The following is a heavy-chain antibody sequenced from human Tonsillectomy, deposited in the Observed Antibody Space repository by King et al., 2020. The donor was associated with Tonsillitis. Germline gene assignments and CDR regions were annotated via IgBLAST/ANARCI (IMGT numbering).Heavy chain of an antibody. V-gene: IGHV3-9*01. CDR1: GFTFDDYA. D-gene: IGHD3-22*01. CDR3: AKDMAYDSSGPVAFDI. CDR2: ISWNSGSI. J-gene: IGHJ3*02. Sequence: VQLVESGGGLVQPGRSLRLSCAASGFTFDDYAMHWFRQAPGKGLEWVSGISWNSGSIGYADSVKGRFTISRDNAKNSLYLQMNSLRAEDTALYYCAKDMAYDSSGPVAFDIWGQGTMVTVPS.